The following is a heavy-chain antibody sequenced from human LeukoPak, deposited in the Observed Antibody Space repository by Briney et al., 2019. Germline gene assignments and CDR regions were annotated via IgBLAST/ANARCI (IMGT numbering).Heavy chain of an antibody. CDR3: VRPSSPLWMRPFDY. D-gene: IGHD3-16*01. CDR2: IKQDGSEK. J-gene: IGHJ4*02. V-gene: IGHV3-7*01. CDR1: GFTFSSYW. Sequence: GASLRLSCAASGFTFSSYWMSSVRHPPGKGLEWVANIKQDGSEKNYVDSVKGRLTISRDNAKNSLYLQMDRLRAEDTAVYYCVRPSSPLWMRPFDYWGEGTLVTVSS.